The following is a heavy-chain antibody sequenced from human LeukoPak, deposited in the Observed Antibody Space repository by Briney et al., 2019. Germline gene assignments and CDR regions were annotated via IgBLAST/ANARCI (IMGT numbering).Heavy chain of an antibody. CDR3: ARDVGGSGSYYLNWFDP. J-gene: IGHJ5*02. V-gene: IGHV4-4*07. CDR2: IYTSGST. Sequence: SETLSLTCTVSGGSISSYYWSWIRQPAGKGLEWIGRIYTSGSTNYNPSLKSRVTMSVDTSKNQFSLKLSSVTAADTAVYYCARDVGGSGSYYLNWFDPWSQGTLVTVSS. D-gene: IGHD3-10*01. CDR1: GGSISSYY.